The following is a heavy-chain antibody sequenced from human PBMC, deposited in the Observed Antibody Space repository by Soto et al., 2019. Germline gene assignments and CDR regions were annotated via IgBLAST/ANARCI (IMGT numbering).Heavy chain of an antibody. Sequence: SLTCAIYRGSFKNKFWSSLGAASGKGLEWTGEISESGNTNQNASLKSRVTISVDTSTNQFSLKLSSVTAADTAVYYCARGYSSSSLSGWFDPWGQGTLVTVSS. CDR3: ARGYSSSSLSGWFDP. V-gene: IGHV4-34*01. CDR2: ISESGNT. CDR1: RGSFKNKF. J-gene: IGHJ5*02. D-gene: IGHD6-6*01.